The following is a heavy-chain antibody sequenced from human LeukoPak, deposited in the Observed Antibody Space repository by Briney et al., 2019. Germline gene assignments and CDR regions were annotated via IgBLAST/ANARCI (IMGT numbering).Heavy chain of an antibody. CDR1: GFAFSSYW. CDR3: AREMRSRLDP. CDR2: IKEDGSEK. V-gene: IGHV3-7*01. J-gene: IGHJ5*02. Sequence: PGGSLRLSCAASGFAFSSYWMSWVRQAPGKGLEWVANIKEDGSEKYYVDSVKGRFTISRDNRDNAKKLLYLQMNSLRAEDTAVYYCAREMRSRLDPWGQGTLVTVSS.